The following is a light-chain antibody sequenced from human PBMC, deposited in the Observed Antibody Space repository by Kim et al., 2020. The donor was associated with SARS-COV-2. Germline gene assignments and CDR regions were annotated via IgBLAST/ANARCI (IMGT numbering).Light chain of an antibody. Sequence: NFMLTQPHSVSESPGKTVTISCTRSSGSIASNYVQWYQQRPGSAPTTVIYEDNQRPSGVPDRFSGSIDSSSNSASLTISGLKTEDEADYYCQSYDSSSLVFGGGTQLTVL. CDR1: SGSIASNY. CDR2: EDN. V-gene: IGLV6-57*04. J-gene: IGLJ3*02. CDR3: QSYDSSSLV.